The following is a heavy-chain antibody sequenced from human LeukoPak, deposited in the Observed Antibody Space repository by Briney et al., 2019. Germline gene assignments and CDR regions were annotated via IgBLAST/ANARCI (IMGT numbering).Heavy chain of an antibody. Sequence: PSETLSLTCTVSGGSISSYYWSWIRQPPGKGLEWIGYIYYSGSTNYNPSLKSRVTISVDTSKNQFSLKLSSVTAADTAVYYCARVWPGDDYGDFYGFDYWGQGTLVTVSS. CDR1: GGSISSYY. CDR2: IYYSGST. D-gene: IGHD4-17*01. CDR3: ARVWPGDDYGDFYGFDY. J-gene: IGHJ4*02. V-gene: IGHV4-59*01.